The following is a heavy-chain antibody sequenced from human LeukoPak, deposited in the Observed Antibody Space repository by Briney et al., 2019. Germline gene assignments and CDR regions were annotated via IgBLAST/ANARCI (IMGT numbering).Heavy chain of an antibody. CDR1: GYTFTSYA. CDR3: ARQGYSGHSQGAADY. CDR2: INPNSGGT. D-gene: IGHD4-23*01. V-gene: IGHV1-2*02. J-gene: IGHJ4*02. Sequence: ASVKVSCKASGYTFTSYAMNWVRQAPGQGLEWMGWINPNSGGTNYAQKFQGRVTMTRDTSISTAYMELSRLRSDDTAVYYCARQGYSGHSQGAADYWGQGTLVTVSS.